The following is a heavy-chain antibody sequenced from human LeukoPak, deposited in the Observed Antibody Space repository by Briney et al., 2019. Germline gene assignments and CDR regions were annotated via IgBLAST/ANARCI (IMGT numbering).Heavy chain of an antibody. V-gene: IGHV3-30*18. Sequence: GGSLRLSSAASGFTFCRYGMHWVRQAPGKGLEWVAVISYDGSNKYYADSVKGRFTISRDNSKNTLYLQMNSLRAEDTAVYYCAKDGDSSGSYYSDYWGQGTLVTVSS. CDR3: AKDGDSSGSYYSDY. CDR2: ISYDGSNK. CDR1: GFTFCRYG. D-gene: IGHD6-19*01. J-gene: IGHJ4*03.